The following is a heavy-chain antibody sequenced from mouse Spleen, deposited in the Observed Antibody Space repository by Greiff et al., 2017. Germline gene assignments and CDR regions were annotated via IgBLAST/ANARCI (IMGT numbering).Heavy chain of an antibody. V-gene: IGHV1-66*01. D-gene: IGHD1-1*01. J-gene: IGHJ4*01. CDR1: GYSFTSYY. Sequence: QVQLQQSGPELVKPGASVKISCKASGYSFTSYYIHWVKQRPGQGLEWIGWIYPGSGNTKYNEKFKGKATLTADTSSSTAYMQLSSLTSEDSAVYYCAHYYGSSYDAMDYWGQGTSVTVSS. CDR2: IYPGSGNT. CDR3: AHYYGSSYDAMDY.